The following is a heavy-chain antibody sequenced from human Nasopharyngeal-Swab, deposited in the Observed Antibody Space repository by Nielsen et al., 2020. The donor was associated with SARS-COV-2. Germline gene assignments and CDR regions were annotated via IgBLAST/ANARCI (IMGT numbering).Heavy chain of an antibody. CDR2: ISGSGGST. CDR3: AKDIAMVRGVISFPYFDY. D-gene: IGHD3-10*01. V-gene: IGHV3-23*01. J-gene: IGHJ4*02. Sequence: WIRQPPGKGLEWVSAISGSGGSTYYADSVKGGFTISRDNFKNTLYLQMNSLRAEDTAVYYRAKDIAMVRGVISFPYFDYWGQGTLVTVSS.